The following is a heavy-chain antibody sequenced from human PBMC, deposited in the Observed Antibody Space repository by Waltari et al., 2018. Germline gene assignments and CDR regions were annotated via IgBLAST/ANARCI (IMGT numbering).Heavy chain of an antibody. J-gene: IGHJ4*02. V-gene: IGHV1-2*06. CDR2: INPNSGGT. CDR3: ARERCSGGSCYEDY. Sequence: QVQLVQSGAEVKKPGASVKVSCKASGYTFTGYYMHWVRQAPGPGLEWMGRINPNSGGTTYAQKFQGRVTMTRDTSISTAYMELSRLRSDDTAVYYCARERCSGGSCYEDYWGQGTLVTVSS. CDR1: GYTFTGYY. D-gene: IGHD2-15*01.